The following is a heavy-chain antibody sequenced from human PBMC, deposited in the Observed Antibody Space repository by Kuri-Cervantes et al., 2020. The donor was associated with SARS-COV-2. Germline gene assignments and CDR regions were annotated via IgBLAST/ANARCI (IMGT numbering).Heavy chain of an antibody. CDR1: GYSISSGYY. CDR3: ARQDLLDCSSTSCSFDAFDI. D-gene: IGHD2-2*01. CDR2: IYHSGST. Sequence: GSLRLSCAVSGYSISSGYYWGWIRQPPGKGLEWIGSIYHSGSTYYNPSPKSRVTISVDTSKNQFSLKLSSVTAADTAVYYCARQDLLDCSSTSCSFDAFDIWGQGTMVTVSS. J-gene: IGHJ3*02. V-gene: IGHV4-38-2*01.